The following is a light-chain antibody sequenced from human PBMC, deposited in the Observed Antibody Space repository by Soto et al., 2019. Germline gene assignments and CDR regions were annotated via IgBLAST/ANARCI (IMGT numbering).Light chain of an antibody. Sequence: EIVMTQSQGTLSLSPLERASLXCKASQSVSSRLAWYQQKPGQAPRLLIYGASSRATGIPDRFSGSGSGTDFTLTISRLEPEDFAVYYCQQYGSSPWTFGQGTKVDIK. V-gene: IGKV3-20*01. CDR3: QQYGSSPWT. CDR1: QSVSSR. J-gene: IGKJ1*01. CDR2: GAS.